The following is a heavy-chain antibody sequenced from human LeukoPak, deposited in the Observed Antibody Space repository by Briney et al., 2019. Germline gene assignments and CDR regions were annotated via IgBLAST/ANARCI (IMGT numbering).Heavy chain of an antibody. D-gene: IGHD1-1*01. CDR1: GDSTSRFF. Sequence: SETLSLTCTVSGDSTSRFFWSWIRQPPGRGLEWIGSMHYSGDTKYNPSLKSRVSLSIDTSNQQFSLRLSSVTAADTAMYYCTRDLELERNRWNYFESWGQGTLVTVSS. V-gene: IGHV4-59*01. J-gene: IGHJ4*02. CDR2: MHYSGDT. CDR3: TRDLELERNRWNYFES.